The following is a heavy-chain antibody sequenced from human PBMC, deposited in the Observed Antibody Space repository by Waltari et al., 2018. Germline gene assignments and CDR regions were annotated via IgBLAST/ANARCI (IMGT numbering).Heavy chain of an antibody. CDR2: IIPIFGTA. D-gene: IGHD6-6*01. V-gene: IGHV1-69*01. CDR1: GGTFSSYA. Sequence: QVQLVQSGAEVKKPGSSVKVSCKASGGTFSSYAISWVRQAPGQGLEWMGGIIPIFGTANDARKFQGRVTMTADESTSTAYMELSSLRSEDTAVYYWARDVSYSSSSVRVLGGFWFDPWGQGTLVTVSS. J-gene: IGHJ5*02. CDR3: ARDVSYSSSSVRVLGGFWFDP.